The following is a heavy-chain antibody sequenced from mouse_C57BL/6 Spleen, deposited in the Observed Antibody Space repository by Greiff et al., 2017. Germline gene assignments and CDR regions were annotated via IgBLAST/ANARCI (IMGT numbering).Heavy chain of an antibody. CDR2: IYPGDGDT. D-gene: IGHD1-1*01. Sequence: QVQLKQSGAELVKPGASVKISCKASGYAFSSYWMNWVKQRPGTGLEWIGQIYPGDGDTNYNGKFKGKATLTADKFSSTAYMQLSSLTSEDAAVYFCARKGYYGSSYAMDYWGQGTSVTVSS. V-gene: IGHV1-80*01. CDR1: GYAFSSYW. J-gene: IGHJ4*01. CDR3: ARKGYYGSSYAMDY.